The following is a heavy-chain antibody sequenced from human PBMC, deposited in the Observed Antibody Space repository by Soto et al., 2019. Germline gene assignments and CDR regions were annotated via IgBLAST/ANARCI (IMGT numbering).Heavy chain of an antibody. D-gene: IGHD2-2*01. CDR1: GYTFTSYY. Sequence: ASVKVSCKASGYTFTSYYMHWVRQAPGQGLEWMGIINPSGGSTSYAQKFQGRVTMTRDTSTSTVYMELNSLRAEDTAVYYCAKSSSRAHYYGMDVWGQGTTVTVSS. J-gene: IGHJ6*02. CDR3: AKSSSRAHYYGMDV. V-gene: IGHV1-46*01. CDR2: INPSGGST.